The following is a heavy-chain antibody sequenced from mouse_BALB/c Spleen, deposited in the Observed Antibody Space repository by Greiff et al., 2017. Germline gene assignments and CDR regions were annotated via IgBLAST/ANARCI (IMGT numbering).Heavy chain of an antibody. Sequence: EVKLVESGGGLVKPGGSLKLSCAASGFTFSSYAMSWVRQTPEKRLEWVASISSGGSTYYPDSVKGRFTISRDNARNILYLQMSSLRSEDTAMYYCARGLGGFDYWGQGTTLTVAS. V-gene: IGHV5-6-5*01. CDR2: ISSGGST. CDR3: ARGLGGFDY. D-gene: IGHD4-1*01. J-gene: IGHJ2*01. CDR1: GFTFSSYA.